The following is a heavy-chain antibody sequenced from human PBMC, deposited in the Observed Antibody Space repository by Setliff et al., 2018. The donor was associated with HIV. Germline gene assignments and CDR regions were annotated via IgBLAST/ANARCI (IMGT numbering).Heavy chain of an antibody. V-gene: IGHV3-23*01. CDR3: AKDWGSRLSYSFYYMDV. CDR1: GFTFSSYA. D-gene: IGHD3-16*01. Sequence: GGSLRLSCAASGFTFSSYAMSWVRQAPGKGLEWVSGIRGSDVSTYYADSVRGRFTISRDNSKSTMYLQVDSLTAEDTAVYYCAKDWGSRLSYSFYYMDVWGKGTTVTVSS. J-gene: IGHJ6*03. CDR2: IRGSDVST.